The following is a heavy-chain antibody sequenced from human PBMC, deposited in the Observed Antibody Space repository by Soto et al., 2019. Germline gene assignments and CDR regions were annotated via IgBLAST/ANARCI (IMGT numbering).Heavy chain of an antibody. CDR2: ISGYNGHT. CDR3: AREGEMPYYYYGLDV. D-gene: IGHD3-16*01. Sequence: QVQLVQSGAEVRKPGASVKVSCKACGYTFTTYGISWVRQAPGQGLEWMGWISGYNGHTKYAQKFQGRVTMTTDTSTSTVYMDLRSLRSDDTAVYYCAREGEMPYYYYGLDVWGQGTTVTVSS. J-gene: IGHJ6*02. V-gene: IGHV1-18*01. CDR1: GYTFTTYG.